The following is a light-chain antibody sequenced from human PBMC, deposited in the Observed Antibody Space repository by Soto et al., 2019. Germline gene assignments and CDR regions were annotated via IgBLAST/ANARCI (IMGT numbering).Light chain of an antibody. CDR2: GAS. Sequence: NVFTQSPRTMSLYPRARASLSCSATQSVSSSYLAWYQQKPGQAPRLLIYGASTRATGIPDRFSGSGSGTDFTLTISRLEPEDSAVYYCQQHNQWPMTFGQGTRLEIK. CDR1: QSVSSSY. J-gene: IGKJ5*01. V-gene: IGKV3D-20*02. CDR3: QQHNQWPMT.